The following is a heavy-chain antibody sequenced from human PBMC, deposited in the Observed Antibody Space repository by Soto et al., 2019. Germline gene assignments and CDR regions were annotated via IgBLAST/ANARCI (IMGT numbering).Heavy chain of an antibody. CDR1: GFTFSSYW. Sequence: GGSLRLSCAASGFTFSSYWMSWVRQAPGKGLEWVANIKQDGSEKYYVDSVKGRFTISRDNAKNSLYLQMNSLRAEDTAVYYCARASTLNYYDFWSGYYGDHYYYMDVSGKGTTVTVSS. D-gene: IGHD3-3*01. J-gene: IGHJ6*03. CDR3: ARASTLNYYDFWSGYYGDHYYYMDV. CDR2: IKQDGSEK. V-gene: IGHV3-7*01.